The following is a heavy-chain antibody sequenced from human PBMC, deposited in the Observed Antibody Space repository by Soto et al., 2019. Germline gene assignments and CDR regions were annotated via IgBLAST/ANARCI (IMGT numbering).Heavy chain of an antibody. CDR3: ARAPAAGTFDY. D-gene: IGHD6-13*01. J-gene: IGHJ4*02. CDR1: GFTFSSYE. Sequence: GGSLRLSCAASGFTFSSYEMNWVRQAPGKGLEWVSYISSSGSTIYYADSVKGRFTISRDNAKNSLYLQMNSLRAEDTAVYYCARAPAAGTFDYWGQGTLVTVSS. V-gene: IGHV3-48*03. CDR2: ISSSGSTI.